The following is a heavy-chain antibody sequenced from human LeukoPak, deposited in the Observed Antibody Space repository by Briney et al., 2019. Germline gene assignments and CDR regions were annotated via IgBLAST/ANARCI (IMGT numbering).Heavy chain of an antibody. V-gene: IGHV4-31*03. CDR3: ARALSSGYSPIDY. Sequence: KPSQTLSLTCTVSNGSISSGGYYWRWGRQHPGKGLEWIEYIYYSGSTSYNPSLKSRVTISIDTSKTQFSLKLSSVTAADTAVYYCARALSSGYSPIDYWGQGTLVTVSS. CDR2: IYYSGST. J-gene: IGHJ4*02. D-gene: IGHD3-22*01. CDR1: NGSISSGGYY.